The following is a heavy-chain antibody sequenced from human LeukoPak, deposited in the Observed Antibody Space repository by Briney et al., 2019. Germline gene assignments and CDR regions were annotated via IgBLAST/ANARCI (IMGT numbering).Heavy chain of an antibody. D-gene: IGHD1-26*01. CDR3: ARYSGSYGNLDY. J-gene: IGHJ4*02. CDR1: GYTFTGYY. Sequence: ASVKVSCKASGYTFTGYYMHWVRQAPGQGLEWMGWINPNSGGTNYAQKFQGRVTMTTDTSTSTAYMELRSLRSDDTAVYYCARYSGSYGNLDYWGQGTLVTVSS. V-gene: IGHV1-2*02. CDR2: INPNSGGT.